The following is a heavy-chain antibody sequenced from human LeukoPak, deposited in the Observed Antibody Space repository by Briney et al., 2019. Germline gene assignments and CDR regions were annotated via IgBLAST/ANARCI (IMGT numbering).Heavy chain of an antibody. V-gene: IGHV3-74*01. CDR2: INTDGSTT. D-gene: IGHD3-22*01. Sequence: GSLRLSCAASGFTFSSYWMHWVRQAPGKGLVWVSRINTDGSTTSYADSVKGRFTISRDNAKNTLYLQMNSLRAEDTAVYYCARGYYDSSGYRAGMDVWGQGTTVTVSS. CDR3: ARGYYDSSGYRAGMDV. CDR1: GFTFSSYW. J-gene: IGHJ6*02.